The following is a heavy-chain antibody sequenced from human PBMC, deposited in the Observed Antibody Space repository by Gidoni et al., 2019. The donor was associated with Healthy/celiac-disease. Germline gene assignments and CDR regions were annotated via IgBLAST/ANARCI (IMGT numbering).Heavy chain of an antibody. CDR2: IKQDGSEK. CDR3: ARDIEDYYYGMDV. CDR1: GFTFSSYW. V-gene: IGHV3-7*01. Sequence: EVQLVESGGGLVQPGGCLRLSCAASGFTFSSYWMSWVRQAPGKGLEWVANIKQDGSEKYYVDSVKGRFTISRDNAKNSLYLQMNSLRAEDTAVYYCARDIEDYYYGMDVWGQGTTVTVSS. D-gene: IGHD2-15*01. J-gene: IGHJ6*02.